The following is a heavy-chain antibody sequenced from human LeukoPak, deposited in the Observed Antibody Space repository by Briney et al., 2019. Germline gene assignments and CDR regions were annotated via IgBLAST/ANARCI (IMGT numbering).Heavy chain of an antibody. CDR1: GFTFSSYS. D-gene: IGHD6-13*01. V-gene: IGHV3-21*01. CDR2: ISSSSSYI. CDR3: VRGCGSSSCPYYLDV. J-gene: IGHJ6*03. Sequence: GGSLRLSCAASGFTFSSYSMNWVRQAPGKGLEWASSISSSSSYIYYADSVKGRFTISRDNAKNSLYLQMNSLRAEDTAVYYCVRGCGSSSCPYYLDVWGKGTTVTVSS.